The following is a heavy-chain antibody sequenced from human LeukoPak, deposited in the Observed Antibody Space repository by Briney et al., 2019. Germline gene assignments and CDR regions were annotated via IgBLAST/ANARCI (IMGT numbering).Heavy chain of an antibody. CDR1: GYTFTSSY. Sequence: ASVKVSCKASGYTFTSSYMHWVRQAPGQGLEWMGWINPNSGGTNYAQKFQGRVTMTRDTSISTAYMELSRLRSDDTAVYYCARDSANYYYGSGSSSFPTYYFDYCGQGTLVTVSS. D-gene: IGHD3-10*01. J-gene: IGHJ4*02. CDR3: ARDSANYYYGSGSSSFPTYYFDY. V-gene: IGHV1-2*02. CDR2: INPNSGGT.